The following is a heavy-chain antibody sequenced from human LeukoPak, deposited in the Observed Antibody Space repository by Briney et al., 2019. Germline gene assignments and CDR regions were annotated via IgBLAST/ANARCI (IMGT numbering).Heavy chain of an antibody. CDR2: IYPGDSDT. CDR3: ARAIHATGYSYGPAPEYYYYYMDV. D-gene: IGHD5-18*01. CDR1: GYSLTSYW. V-gene: IGHV5-51*01. J-gene: IGHJ6*03. Sequence: GESLKISCKGSGYSLTSYWIGWVRQMPGKGLEWMGIIYPGDSDTRYSPSFRGQVTISADKSISTAYLQWSSLKASDTTMYYCARAIHATGYSYGPAPEYYYYYMDVWGKGTTVTVSS.